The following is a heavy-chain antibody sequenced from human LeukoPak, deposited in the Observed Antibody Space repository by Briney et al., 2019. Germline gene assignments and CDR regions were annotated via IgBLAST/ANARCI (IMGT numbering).Heavy chain of an antibody. V-gene: IGHV4-39*07. D-gene: IGHD3-22*01. J-gene: IGHJ4*02. Sequence: PSETLSLTCTVSGGSISSSSYYWGWIRQPPGKGLEWIGSIYYSGSTYYNPSLKSRVTISVDTSKNQFSLKLSSVTAADTAVYYCARGEISAGGYYDSSGYPFFDYWGQGTLVTVSS. CDR2: IYYSGST. CDR3: ARGEISAGGYYDSSGYPFFDY. CDR1: GGSISSSSYY.